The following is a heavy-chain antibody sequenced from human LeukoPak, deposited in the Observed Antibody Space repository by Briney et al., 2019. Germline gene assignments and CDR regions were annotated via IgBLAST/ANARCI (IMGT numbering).Heavy chain of an antibody. V-gene: IGHV4-39*01. CDR3: ARAQRWLQLLLDY. J-gene: IGHJ4*02. CDR2: IYYSGST. D-gene: IGHD5-24*01. CDR1: GGSISDSNYY. Sequence: SETLSLTCTVSGGSISDSNYYWGWIRQPPGRGLEWIGSIYYSGSTYYNPSLKSRVTISVDTSKNQFSLKLSSVTAADTAVYYCARAQRWLQLLLDYWGQGTLVTVSS.